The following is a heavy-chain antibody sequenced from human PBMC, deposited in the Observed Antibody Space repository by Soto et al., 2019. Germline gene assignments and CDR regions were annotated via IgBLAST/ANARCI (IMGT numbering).Heavy chain of an antibody. CDR2: INPNSGGT. V-gene: IGHV1-2*02. J-gene: IGHJ6*02. CDR3: ASMGSSSGWYGVVDYYYYYGMDV. D-gene: IGHD6-19*01. CDR1: GYTFTGYY. Sequence: GASVKVSCKASGYTFTGYYMHWVRQAPGQGLEWMGWINPNSGGTNYAQKFQGRVTMTRDTSISTAHMELSRLRSDDTAVYYCASMGSSSGWYGVVDYYYYYGMDVWGQGTTVTVSS.